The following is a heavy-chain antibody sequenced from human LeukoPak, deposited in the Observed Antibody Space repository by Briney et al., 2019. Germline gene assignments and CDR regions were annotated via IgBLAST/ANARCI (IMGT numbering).Heavy chain of an antibody. J-gene: IGHJ4*02. CDR2: TYYRSTWYH. CDR1: GDSVSSNTAA. V-gene: IGHV6-1*01. D-gene: IGHD2-2*01. CDR3: ARERPPEYCSSNNCYRNYFDH. Sequence: SQTLSLTCAISGDSVSSNTAAWNWIRQSPSRGREWLGRTYYRSTWYHDYAESVKSRITINPDTSKNHFSLQLNSVTREDTAVYYCARERPPEYCSSNNCYRNYFDHWGQGTLVTVSA.